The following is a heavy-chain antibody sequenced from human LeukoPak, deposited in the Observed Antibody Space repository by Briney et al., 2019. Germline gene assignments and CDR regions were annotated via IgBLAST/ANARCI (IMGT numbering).Heavy chain of an antibody. CDR3: ARGGDGYSDDAFDI. V-gene: IGHV4-59*12. CDR1: GVSISSYY. D-gene: IGHD5-24*01. Sequence: SETLSLTCAVSGVSISSYYWSWIRQPPGKGLEWIGYIYYSGSTNYNPSLKSRVTISVDTSKNQFSLKLSSVTAADTAVYHCARGGDGYSDDAFDIWGQGTMVTVSS. CDR2: IYYSGST. J-gene: IGHJ3*02.